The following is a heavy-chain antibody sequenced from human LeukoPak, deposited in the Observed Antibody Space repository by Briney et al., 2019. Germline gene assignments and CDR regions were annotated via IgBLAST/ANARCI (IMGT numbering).Heavy chain of an antibody. CDR3: ARGSATATIQLDN. CDR2: ISSSSSYT. CDR1: GFTFSDYY. V-gene: IGHV3-11*05. J-gene: IGHJ4*02. Sequence: PGGSLRLSCAASGFTFSDYYMSWIRQAPGKGLEWVSYISSSSSYTNYADSVKGRFTISRDNAKNSLYLQMNSLRAEDTAVYYCARGSATATIQLDNWGQGTLVTVSS. D-gene: IGHD5-24*01.